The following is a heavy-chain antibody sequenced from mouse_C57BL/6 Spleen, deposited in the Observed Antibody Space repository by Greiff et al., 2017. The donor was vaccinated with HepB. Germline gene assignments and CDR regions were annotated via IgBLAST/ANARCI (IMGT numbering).Heavy chain of an antibody. J-gene: IGHJ2*01. CDR3: TRDYGSSFYLDY. Sequence: EVQLQQSGTVLARPGASVKMSCKTSGYTFTSYWMHWVNQRPGQGLEWIGAIYPGNSDTSYNQKFKGKAKLTAVTSASTAYMELSSLTNEDSAVYYCTRDYGSSFYLDYWGQGTTLTVSS. D-gene: IGHD1-1*01. CDR1: GYTFTSYW. CDR2: IYPGNSDT. V-gene: IGHV1-5*01.